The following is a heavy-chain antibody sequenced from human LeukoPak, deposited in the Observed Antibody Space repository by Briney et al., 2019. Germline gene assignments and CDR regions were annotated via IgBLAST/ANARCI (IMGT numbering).Heavy chain of an antibody. V-gene: IGHV4-59*12. CDR3: ARDLYSGYDSDY. Sequence: PSETLSLTCTVSGGSISSYYWSWIRQPPGKGLEWIGYIYYSGSTNYNPSLKSRVTISVDTSKNQFSLKLSSVTAADTAVYYCARDLYSGYDSDYWGQGTLVTVSS. CDR1: GGSISSYY. CDR2: IYYSGST. J-gene: IGHJ4*02. D-gene: IGHD5-12*01.